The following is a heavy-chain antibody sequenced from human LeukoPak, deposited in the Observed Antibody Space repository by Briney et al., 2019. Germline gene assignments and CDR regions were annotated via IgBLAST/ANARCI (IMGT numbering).Heavy chain of an antibody. CDR1: GYNFNDYW. D-gene: IGHD3-22*01. CDR3: ARHAFHNDNSDYYFAH. V-gene: IGHV5-51*01. J-gene: IGHJ4*02. CDR2: IYPGEFDI. Sequence: GESLKISCKGSGYNFNDYWIGWVRQMPGKGLEWVGLIYPGEFDIRYSPSFQGQVTISADKSISTAYLQWKSLKASDTAMYYCARHAFHNDNSDYYFAHWGQGTLVTVSS.